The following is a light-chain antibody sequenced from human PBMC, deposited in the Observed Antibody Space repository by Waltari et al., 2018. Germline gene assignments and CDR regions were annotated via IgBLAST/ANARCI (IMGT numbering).Light chain of an antibody. CDR3: MQPLQTPWT. J-gene: IGKJ1*01. Sequence: DIVLTQSPLSLPVTPGAPASIPCRSSQSLLHSNGYYYLDWYLQKPGQSPQVLIYLGSNRASGVPDRFSGSGSGTDFTLKISRVEADDVGVYYCMQPLQTPWTFGQGTKVEIK. V-gene: IGKV2-28*01. CDR1: QSLLHSNGYYY. CDR2: LGS.